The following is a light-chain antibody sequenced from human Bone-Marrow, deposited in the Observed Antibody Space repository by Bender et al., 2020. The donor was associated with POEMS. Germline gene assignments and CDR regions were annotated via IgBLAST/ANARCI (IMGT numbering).Light chain of an antibody. CDR2: FKS. V-gene: IGLV1-40*01. Sequence: QSVLTQPPSVSGAPGQRVTISCTGSSSNIGAGYDIHWYQQLPGTAPKLLIHFKSNRPSGVPGRFAGSKFGNSASLAITGLQAEDEAYYYCQSYDTSLSGVVFGGGTKLTVL. J-gene: IGLJ2*01. CDR3: QSYDTSLSGVV. CDR1: SSNIGAGYD.